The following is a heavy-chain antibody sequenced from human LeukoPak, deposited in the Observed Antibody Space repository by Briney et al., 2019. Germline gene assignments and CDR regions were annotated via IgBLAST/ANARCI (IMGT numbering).Heavy chain of an antibody. Sequence: GESLKISCKSSGYSFTSYWIGWVRQMPGKGLEWMGIIYPGDSDTRYSPSFQGQVTISADKSISTAYLQWSSLKASDTAMYYCARQSRITIFGVDYYYMDVWGKGTTVTVSS. CDR1: GYSFTSYW. CDR3: ARQSRITIFGVDYYYMDV. V-gene: IGHV5-51*01. J-gene: IGHJ6*03. CDR2: IYPGDSDT. D-gene: IGHD3-3*01.